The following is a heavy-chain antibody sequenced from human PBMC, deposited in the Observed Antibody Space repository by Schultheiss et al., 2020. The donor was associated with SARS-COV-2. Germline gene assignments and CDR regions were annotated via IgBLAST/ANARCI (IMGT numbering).Heavy chain of an antibody. D-gene: IGHD5-12*01. J-gene: IGHJ6*03. CDR1: GGFISSYY. CDR2: IYYSGST. V-gene: IGHV4-59*12. CDR3: ARGRGGYDVYYYYYYMDV. Sequence: SETLSLTCTVSGGFISSYYWTWIRQPPGKGLEWIGYIYYSGSTNYNPSLKSRVMISVDTSKKQFSLKLSSVTAADTAIYYCARGRGGYDVYYYYYYMDVWGKGTTVTVSS.